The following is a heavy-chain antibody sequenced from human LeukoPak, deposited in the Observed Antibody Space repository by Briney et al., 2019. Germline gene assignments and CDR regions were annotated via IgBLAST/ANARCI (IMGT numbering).Heavy chain of an antibody. Sequence: TGGSLRLSCAASGFTFSSYSMNWVRQAPGKGLEWVSSISSSSSYIYYADSVKGRFTISRDNAKNSLYLQMNSLRAEDTAVYYCARTRAAAGYSSFWFDPWGQGTLVTVSS. J-gene: IGHJ5*02. CDR2: ISSSSSYI. V-gene: IGHV3-21*01. CDR1: GFTFSSYS. D-gene: IGHD6-13*01. CDR3: ARTRAAAGYSSFWFDP.